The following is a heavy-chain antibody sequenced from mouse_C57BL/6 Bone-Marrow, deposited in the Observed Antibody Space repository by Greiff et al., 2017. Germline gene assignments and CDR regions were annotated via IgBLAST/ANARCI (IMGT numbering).Heavy chain of an antibody. CDR1: GYTFTDYE. D-gene: IGHD2-5*01. J-gene: IGHJ3*01. CDR2: IDPETGGT. Sequence: VKLVESGAELVRPGASVTLSCKASGYTFTDYEMHWVKQTPVHGLEWIGAIDPETGGTAYNQKFKGKAILTADKSSSTAYMELRSLTSEDSAVYYCTRYSNYGGFAYWGQGTLVTVSA. CDR3: TRYSNYGGFAY. V-gene: IGHV1-15*01.